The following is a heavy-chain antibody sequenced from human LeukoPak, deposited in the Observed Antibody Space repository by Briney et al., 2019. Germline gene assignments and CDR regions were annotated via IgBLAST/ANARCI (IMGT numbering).Heavy chain of an antibody. Sequence: PGGSLRLSCGASGFSLGNFEMNCVRQAPGEGLVWVSYINSNRNIIYYADSVKGRITISRDNAKNSLYLQMNSLRAEDTAFYYCARGGDWTFDYWGQGALVTVSS. J-gene: IGHJ4*02. V-gene: IGHV3-48*03. CDR3: ARGGDWTFDY. CDR2: INSNRNII. D-gene: IGHD2-21*02. CDR1: GFSLGNFE.